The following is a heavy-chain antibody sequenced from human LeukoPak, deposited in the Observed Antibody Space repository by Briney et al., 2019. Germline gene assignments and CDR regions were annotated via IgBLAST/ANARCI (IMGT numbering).Heavy chain of an antibody. Sequence: GRSLRLSCAASGFTFSSYGMHWVRQAPGXGLEWVAVIWYDGSNKYYADSVKGRFNISRDNYKKTLYLQMNSLRAEDTAVYYCARDSRGYSGYDTRFDYWGQGTLVTVSS. V-gene: IGHV3-33*01. CDR3: ARDSRGYSGYDTRFDY. CDR2: IWYDGSNK. D-gene: IGHD5-12*01. J-gene: IGHJ4*02. CDR1: GFTFSSYG.